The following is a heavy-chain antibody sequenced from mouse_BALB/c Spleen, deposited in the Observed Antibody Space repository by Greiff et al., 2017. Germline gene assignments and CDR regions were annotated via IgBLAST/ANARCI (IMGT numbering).Heavy chain of an antibody. CDR3: ARHERYDARYFDD. Sequence: VLLVQSGAELVKPGASLKLSCAASGYTFTSYCMSWVRLSPGQGLEWVADISTRGSCTYYPDSVKGRFTIARDNAKNTLYLQMSSLTSEDTAMYYCARHERYDARYFDDWGEGTTLTVSS. CDR2: ISTRGSCT. J-gene: IGHJ2*01. V-gene: IGHV5-6*01. D-gene: IGHD2-14*01. CDR1: GYTFTSYC.